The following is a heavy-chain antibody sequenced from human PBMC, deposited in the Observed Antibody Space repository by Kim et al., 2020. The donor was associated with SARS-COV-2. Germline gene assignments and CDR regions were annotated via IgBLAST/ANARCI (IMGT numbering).Heavy chain of an antibody. J-gene: IGHJ3*02. CDR3: ARDIRGYSSGWFDAFDI. Sequence: VKGRFTISRDNSKNTLYLQMNSLRAEDTAVYYCARDIRGYSSGWFDAFDIWGQGTMVTVSS. V-gene: IGHV3-30*07. D-gene: IGHD6-19*01.